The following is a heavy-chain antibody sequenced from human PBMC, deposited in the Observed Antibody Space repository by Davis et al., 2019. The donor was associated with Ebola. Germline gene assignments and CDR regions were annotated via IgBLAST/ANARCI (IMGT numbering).Heavy chain of an antibody. CDR2: INPSGGST. V-gene: IGHV1-46*01. CDR3: ARPMIVVADDAFDI. D-gene: IGHD3-22*01. J-gene: IGHJ3*02. CDR1: GYTFTSYY. Sequence: ASVKVSCKASGYTFTSYYMHWVRQAPGQGLEWMGIINPSGGSTSYAQKFQGRVTMTRDTSISTAYMELSRLRSDDTAVYYCARPMIVVADDAFDIWGQGTMVTVSS.